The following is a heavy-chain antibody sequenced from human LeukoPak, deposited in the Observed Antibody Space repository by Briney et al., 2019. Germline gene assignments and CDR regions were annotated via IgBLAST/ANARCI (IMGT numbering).Heavy chain of an antibody. Sequence: GGSLRLSCAASGFTFSRNAINWVRQAPGKGLEWVSFISSSSNYMSYADSVKGRFTISRDNAKNSLYLQMNSLRAEDTAVYYCARPLDSSNNYFDYWGQGTLVTVSA. CDR1: GFTFSRNA. D-gene: IGHD6-13*01. V-gene: IGHV3-21*01. J-gene: IGHJ4*02. CDR3: ARPLDSSNNYFDY. CDR2: ISSSSNYM.